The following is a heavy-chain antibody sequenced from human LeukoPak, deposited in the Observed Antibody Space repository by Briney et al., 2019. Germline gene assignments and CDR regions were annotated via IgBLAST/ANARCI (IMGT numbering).Heavy chain of an antibody. J-gene: IGHJ4*02. CDR2: IYPGDSGT. Sequence: GESLKISCKGSGYSFTSYWIGWVRQMPGKGLEWMGIIYPGDSGTRYSPSFQGQVAISADKSISTAYLQWSSLKASDTAMYDCARLGPRWGHQIDYWGQGTLVTVSS. D-gene: IGHD7-27*01. V-gene: IGHV5-51*01. CDR3: ARLGPRWGHQIDY. CDR1: GYSFTSYW.